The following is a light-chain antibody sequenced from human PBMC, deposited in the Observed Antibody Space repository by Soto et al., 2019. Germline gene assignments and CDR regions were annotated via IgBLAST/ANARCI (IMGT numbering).Light chain of an antibody. V-gene: IGLV2-23*01. CDR3: CSYAGTTMYV. CDR1: SSDVGSYNL. Sequence: QSALTQPASVSGSPGQSITISCTGTSSDVGSYNLVSWYQQHPGEAPKLMIYEGSKRPPGVSNRFSGSKSGNTASLTISGLQAEDEADYHCCSYAGTTMYVFGTGTKVTVL. CDR2: EGS. J-gene: IGLJ1*01.